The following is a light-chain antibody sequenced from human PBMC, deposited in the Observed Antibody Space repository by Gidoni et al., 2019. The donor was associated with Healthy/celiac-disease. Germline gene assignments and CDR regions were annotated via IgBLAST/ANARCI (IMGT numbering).Light chain of an antibody. J-gene: IGLJ3*02. Sequence: QSALTQPASVSGSPGQAITISCTGPSSHVGDYNAVAWYQQPPGKAPKLMIYDVSKRPSGVSNRFAGSKSGNTASLTISGLQEEDEDDYYCSSDTSSSTGVFGGGTKLTVL. CDR3: SSDTSSSTGV. CDR1: SSHVGDYNA. V-gene: IGLV2-14*01. CDR2: DVS.